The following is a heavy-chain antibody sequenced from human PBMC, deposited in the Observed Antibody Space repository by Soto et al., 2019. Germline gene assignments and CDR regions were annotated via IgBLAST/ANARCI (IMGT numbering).Heavy chain of an antibody. Sequence: ESLKISCKGSGYSFTSYWIGWVRQMPGKGLEWMGIIYPGDSDTRYSPSFQGQVTISADKSISTAYLQWSSLKASDTAMYYCARTLYYDFWSGYFQDYWGQGTLVTVSS. D-gene: IGHD3-3*01. CDR2: IYPGDSDT. V-gene: IGHV5-51*01. CDR1: GYSFTSYW. CDR3: ARTLYYDFWSGYFQDY. J-gene: IGHJ4*02.